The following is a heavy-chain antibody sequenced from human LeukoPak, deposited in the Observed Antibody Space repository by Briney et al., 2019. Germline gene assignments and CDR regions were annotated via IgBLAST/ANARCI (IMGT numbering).Heavy chain of an antibody. V-gene: IGHV1-69*06. CDR1: GGTFSSYA. Sequence: SVKVSCKASGGTFSSYAITWVRQAPGQGLEWMGGIIPIFGTANYAQKFQGRVTIIADKSTSTAYMELSSLRSEDTAVYYCASGPVYDYVWGSYRLSYMDVWAKGPRSPSP. D-gene: IGHD3-16*02. CDR3: ASGPVYDYVWGSYRLSYMDV. J-gene: IGHJ6*03. CDR2: IIPIFGTA.